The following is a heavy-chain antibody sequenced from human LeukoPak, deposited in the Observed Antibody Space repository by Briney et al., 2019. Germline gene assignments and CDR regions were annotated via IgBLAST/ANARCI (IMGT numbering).Heavy chain of an antibody. V-gene: IGHV4-30-2*01. D-gene: IGHD1-1*01. CDR2: IYHSGST. J-gene: IGHJ3*02. CDR1: GGSISSGGYY. Sequence: PSQTLSLTCTVSGGSISSGGYYWSWIRQPPGKGLEWIGYIYHSGSTYYTPSLKSRVTISVDRSKNQFSLKLSSVTAADTAVYYCARDTRRSTARAFDIWGQGTMVTVSS. CDR3: ARDTRRSTARAFDI.